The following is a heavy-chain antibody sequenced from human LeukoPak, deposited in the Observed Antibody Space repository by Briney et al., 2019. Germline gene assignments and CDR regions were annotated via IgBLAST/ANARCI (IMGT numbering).Heavy chain of an antibody. J-gene: IGHJ4*02. D-gene: IGHD5-12*01. CDR3: AKDLNSGYDYVWYFDY. CDR1: GFTFSSYA. Sequence: GGSLRLSCAASGFTFSSYAMSWVRQAPGKGLEWVSAISGSGGSTYYADSVNGRFTISRDNSKNTLYLQMNSLRAEDTAVYYCAKDLNSGYDYVWYFDYWGQGTLVTVSS. V-gene: IGHV3-23*01. CDR2: ISGSGGST.